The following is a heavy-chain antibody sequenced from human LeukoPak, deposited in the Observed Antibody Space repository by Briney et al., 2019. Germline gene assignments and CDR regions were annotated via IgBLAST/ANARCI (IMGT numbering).Heavy chain of an antibody. Sequence: GASVKASCKASGGTFSSYAISWVRQAPGQGLEWMGRIIPILGIANYAQKFQGRVTITADKSTSTAYMELSSLRSEDTAVYYCARGGYYDSSGYRFNWFDPWGQGTLVTVSS. J-gene: IGHJ5*02. CDR3: ARGGYYDSSGYRFNWFDP. V-gene: IGHV1-69*04. D-gene: IGHD3-22*01. CDR2: IIPILGIA. CDR1: GGTFSSYA.